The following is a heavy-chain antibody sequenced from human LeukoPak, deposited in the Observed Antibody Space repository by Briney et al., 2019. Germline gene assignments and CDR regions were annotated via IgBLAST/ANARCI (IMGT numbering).Heavy chain of an antibody. Sequence: ASVKVSCKASGYAFTSYYMHWVRQAPGQGLEWMGIINPSGGSRSYAQKFQGRVTMTRDTSTSTIYMELSSLGSEDTAVYYCARGAEYSSGSIQLDYWGQGTLVTVSS. CDR2: INPSGGSR. CDR3: ARGAEYSSGSIQLDY. CDR1: GYAFTSYY. V-gene: IGHV1-46*01. D-gene: IGHD6-19*01. J-gene: IGHJ4*02.